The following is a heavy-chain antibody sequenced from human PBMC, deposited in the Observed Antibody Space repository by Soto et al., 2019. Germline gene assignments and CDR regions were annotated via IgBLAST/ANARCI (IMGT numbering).Heavy chain of an antibody. D-gene: IGHD5-12*01. Sequence: GGSLRLSCAASGFTFSSYSMNWVRQAPGKGLEWVSYISSSSSTIYYADSVKGRFTISRDNAKNSLYLQMNSLRAEDTAVYYCARCSGYVPGTHYYYYMDVWGKGTTVTVSS. CDR2: ISSSSSTI. CDR1: GFTFSSYS. V-gene: IGHV3-48*01. CDR3: ARCSGYVPGTHYYYYMDV. J-gene: IGHJ6*03.